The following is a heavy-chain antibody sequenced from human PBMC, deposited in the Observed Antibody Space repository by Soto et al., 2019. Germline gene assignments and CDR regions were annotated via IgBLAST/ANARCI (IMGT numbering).Heavy chain of an antibody. Sequence: PSETLSLTCTVSGGSISSSSYYWGWIRQPPGKGLEWIGSIYYSGSTYYNPSLKSRVTISVDTSKNQFSLKLSSVTAADTAVYYCARHVHYDFWSGYLNYYYYMDVWGKGTTVTVS. J-gene: IGHJ6*03. V-gene: IGHV4-39*01. CDR1: GGSISSSSYY. CDR2: IYYSGST. D-gene: IGHD3-3*01. CDR3: ARHVHYDFWSGYLNYYYYMDV.